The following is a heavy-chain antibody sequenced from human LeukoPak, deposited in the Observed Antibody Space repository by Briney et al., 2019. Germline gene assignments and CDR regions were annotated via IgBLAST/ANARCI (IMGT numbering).Heavy chain of an antibody. J-gene: IGHJ6*03. V-gene: IGHV4-59*02. CDR3: ASTRRTRSHYDILTGYSSYYYYYMDV. D-gene: IGHD3-9*01. CDR2: IYHTGST. Sequence: PSETLSLTCTISGGSVSDYYWSWIRQSPGKGLEWIGYIYHTGSTSYSPSLKRRVTISVDTSKNQFSLKLSSVTAADTAVYYCASTRRTRSHYDILTGYSSYYYYYMDVWGKGTTVTISS. CDR1: GGSVSDYY.